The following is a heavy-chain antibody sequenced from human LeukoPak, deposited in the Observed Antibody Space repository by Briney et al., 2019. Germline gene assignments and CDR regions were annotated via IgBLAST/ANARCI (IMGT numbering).Heavy chain of an antibody. D-gene: IGHD3-22*01. Sequence: SETLSLTCTVSRGSMRSHYWSWIRQTPGKGLEWIGYIDYSGSTMYNPSRPNQVTISVDTSKNQFSLKLTSVTATDTAVYYCARLINNDNSGDADTFHMCGQGTVVTVFS. CDR1: RGSMRSHY. V-gene: IGHV4-59*11. CDR2: IDYSGST. CDR3: ARLINNDNSGDADTFHM. J-gene: IGHJ3*02.